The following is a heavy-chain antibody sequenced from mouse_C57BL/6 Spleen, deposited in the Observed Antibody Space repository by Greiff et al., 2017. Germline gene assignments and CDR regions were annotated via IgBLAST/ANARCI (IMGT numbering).Heavy chain of an antibody. CDR1: GYTFTSYD. J-gene: IGHJ4*01. Sequence: VKLVESGPELVKPGASVKLSCKASGYTFTSYDINWVKQRPGQGLEWIGWIYPRDGSTKYNEKFKGKATLTVDTSSSTAYMELHSLTSEDSAVYFCAPNWDDYAMDYWGQGTSVTVAS. V-gene: IGHV1-85*01. CDR3: APNWDDYAMDY. CDR2: IYPRDGST. D-gene: IGHD4-1*02.